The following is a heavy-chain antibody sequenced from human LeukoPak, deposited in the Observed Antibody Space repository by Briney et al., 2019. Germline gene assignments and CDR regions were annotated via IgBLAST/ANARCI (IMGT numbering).Heavy chain of an antibody. D-gene: IGHD3-9*01. CDR3: AREEELRYLYYMDV. V-gene: IGHV4-61*02. J-gene: IGHJ6*03. CDR2: IYTSGST. Sequence: PSETLSLTCIVSGGSIRSGSYYWSWVRQPAGKGLEWIWCIYTSGSTNYNPSLKSRVTISVGTSKNQFSLKLSSVTAADTAVYYCAREEELRYLYYMDVWGKGTTVTISS. CDR1: GGSIRSGSYY.